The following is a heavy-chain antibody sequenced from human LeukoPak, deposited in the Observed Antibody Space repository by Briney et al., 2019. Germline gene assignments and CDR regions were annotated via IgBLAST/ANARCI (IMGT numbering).Heavy chain of an antibody. CDR2: IPASSSSYT. CDR1: GFTFSGYS. J-gene: IGHJ4*02. V-gene: IGHV3-21*01. CDR3: ARKIIIGPGVLFDL. D-gene: IGHD2/OR15-2a*01. Sequence: GGSLRLSCTASGFTFSGYSMNWVRQAPGKGLEWVSSIPASSSSYTYYADSVKGRFTISRDNAKNSMYLQMNSLRAEDTAVYYWARKIIIGPGVLFDLWGQGTLVTVSS.